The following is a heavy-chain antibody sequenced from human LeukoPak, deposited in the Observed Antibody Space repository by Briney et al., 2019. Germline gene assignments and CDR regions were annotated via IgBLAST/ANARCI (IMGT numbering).Heavy chain of an antibody. CDR2: ISAYNGNT. Sequence: ASVKVSCKASGYTFTSYGISWVRQAPGQGLEWMGWISAYNGNTNYAQKLQGRVTMTTDTSTSTAYMELRSLRSDDTAVYYCARSQDIVLMVYAIPLFNYYGMDVWGQGTTVTVSS. V-gene: IGHV1-18*01. CDR1: GYTFTSYG. D-gene: IGHD2-8*01. CDR3: ARSQDIVLMVYAIPLFNYYGMDV. J-gene: IGHJ6*02.